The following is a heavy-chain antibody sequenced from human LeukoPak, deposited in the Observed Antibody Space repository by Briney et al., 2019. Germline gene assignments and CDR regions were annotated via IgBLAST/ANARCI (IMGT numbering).Heavy chain of an antibody. D-gene: IGHD5-18*01. CDR1: GFTFGDYS. CDR2: IRNKAYGGTT. J-gene: IGHJ4*02. Sequence: GGSLRLSCTVSGFTFGDYSMSWFRQAPWKGLEWVGFIRNKAYGGTTEYAASVKDRFTISRDDSKSIAYLQMNSLKTEDTAVYYCARDFTDTSLDYFDCWGQGTLVTVSS. V-gene: IGHV3-49*03. CDR3: ARDFTDTSLDYFDC.